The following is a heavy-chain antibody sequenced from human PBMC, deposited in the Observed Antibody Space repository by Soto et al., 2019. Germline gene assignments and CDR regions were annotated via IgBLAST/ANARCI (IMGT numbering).Heavy chain of an antibody. CDR1: GFPFDSYG. Sequence: GGSLRLSCVASGFPFDSYGIHWVRRAPGKGLEWVATIGFAGNNKYYADSVKGRFTISRDDSKNSLFLQMNSLKTEDTAVYYCSRAGILTTPYYFDYWGQGTLVTVSS. J-gene: IGHJ4*01. CDR3: SRAGILTTPYYFDY. CDR2: IGFAGNNK. D-gene: IGHD4-4*01. V-gene: IGHV3-33*01.